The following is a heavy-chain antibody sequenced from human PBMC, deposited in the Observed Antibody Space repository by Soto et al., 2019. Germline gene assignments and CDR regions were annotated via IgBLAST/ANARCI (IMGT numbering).Heavy chain of an antibody. CDR3: ARDHGKYYYGMDV. CDR2: IYYSGST. Sequence: PSETLSLTCTVSGGSISRGGYYWSWIRQHPGKGLEWIGYIYYSGSTYYNPSLKSRVTISVDTSKNQFSLKLSSVTAADTAVYYCARDHGKYYYGMDVWGQGTTVTVSS. CDR1: GGSISRGGYY. J-gene: IGHJ6*02. V-gene: IGHV4-31*03.